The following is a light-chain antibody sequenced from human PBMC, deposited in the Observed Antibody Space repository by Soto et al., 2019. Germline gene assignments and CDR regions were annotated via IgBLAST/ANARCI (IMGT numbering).Light chain of an antibody. CDR3: QQYGPSPMYT. CDR1: QGVSSTY. V-gene: IGKV3-20*01. CDR2: DAS. Sequence: EIVLTQSPGTLSLSPGERAILSCRASQGVSSTYFAWYQQKPGQAPRLLMYDASSRATGIPDRFSGSGSGTDFTLTISRLEPEDFAMYYCQQYGPSPMYTFGQGTNLEIK. J-gene: IGKJ2*01.